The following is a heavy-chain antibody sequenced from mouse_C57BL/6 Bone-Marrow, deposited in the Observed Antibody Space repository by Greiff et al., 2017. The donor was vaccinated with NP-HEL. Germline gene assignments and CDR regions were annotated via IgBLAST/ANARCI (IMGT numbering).Heavy chain of an antibody. CDR3: ARRYRGLYYYAMDY. CDR1: GFTFSDYG. CDR2: ISSGSGSI. V-gene: IGHV5-17*01. J-gene: IGHJ4*01. D-gene: IGHD2-12*01. Sequence: EVKLMESGGGLVKPGGSLKLSCAASGFTFSDYGMHWVRQAPEKGLEWVAYISSGSGSIYYADTVKGRFTISRDNAKNTLFLQMTSLRSEDTAMYYCARRYRGLYYYAMDYWGQGTAVTVSS.